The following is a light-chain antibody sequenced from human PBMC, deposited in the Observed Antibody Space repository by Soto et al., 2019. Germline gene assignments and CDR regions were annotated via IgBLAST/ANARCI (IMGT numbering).Light chain of an antibody. CDR3: QQVNSYPVT. V-gene: IGKV1-9*01. CDR2: AAS. J-gene: IGKJ4*01. Sequence: DIPLTQSPSFLSASVGDRVTITCRASQDISSFLGWYQQKPGKAPELLIFAASTLQSGVPSRFSGSGSGTEFTLTISSLQPEDFATYYCQQVNSYPVTFGGGTKVEIK. CDR1: QDISSF.